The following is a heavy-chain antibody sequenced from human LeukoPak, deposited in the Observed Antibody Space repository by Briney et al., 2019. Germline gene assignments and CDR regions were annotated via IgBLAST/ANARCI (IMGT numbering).Heavy chain of an antibody. Sequence: GGSLRLSCAASGFTFSNFGMHWVRQAPGKGLEWVAFIRFDGSNKNYADSVKGRFTISRDDAKNSLYMQMNSLRAEDTAVYYCAREKASTTGTTDYDYWGQGTLVTVSS. CDR1: GFTFSNFG. J-gene: IGHJ4*02. CDR2: IRFDGSNK. CDR3: AREKASTTGTTDYDY. D-gene: IGHD1-1*01. V-gene: IGHV3-30*02.